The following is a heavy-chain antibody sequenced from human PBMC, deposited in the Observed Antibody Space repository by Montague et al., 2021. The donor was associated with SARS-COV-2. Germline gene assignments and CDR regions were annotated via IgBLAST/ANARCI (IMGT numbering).Heavy chain of an antibody. Sequence: SETLSLTCSVSGGSINNYYWGWARQSPGKGLEWIGYIYYSGSVTTSYNPSLKSRVSISVDTSENQLSLKLTSVTAADTAVYYCARRGGGEVFARFMYWYFDVWSRGSLVTVSS. CDR2: IYYSGSVTT. CDR1: GGSINNYY. CDR3: ARRGGGEVFARFMYWYFDV. J-gene: IGHJ2*01. D-gene: IGHD2-21*01. V-gene: IGHV4-59*13.